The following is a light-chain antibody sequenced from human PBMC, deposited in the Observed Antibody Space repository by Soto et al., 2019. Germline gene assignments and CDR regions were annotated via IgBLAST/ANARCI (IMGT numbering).Light chain of an antibody. V-gene: IGLV2-14*01. Sequence: QSALTQPASVSGSPGQSITISCTGTSSDVGGYNYVSWYQQHPGKAPKLMIYEVSNRPSEVSNRFSASKSGSTASLTISGLQAEDEADYYCSSYASSSTLVFGGGTQLTVL. CDR2: EVS. CDR1: SSDVGGYNY. J-gene: IGLJ2*01. CDR3: SSYASSSTLV.